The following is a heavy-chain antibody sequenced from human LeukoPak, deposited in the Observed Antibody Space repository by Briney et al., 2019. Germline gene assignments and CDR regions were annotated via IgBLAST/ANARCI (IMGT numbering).Heavy chain of an antibody. Sequence: GASVKVSCKASGGTFSSYAISWVRQAPGQGLEWMGRIIPILGIANYAQKFQGRVTITADKSTSTAYMELSSLRSEDTAVYYCARDSGYGEGLFVGSDYWGQGTLVTVSS. CDR1: GGTFSSYA. J-gene: IGHJ4*02. CDR2: IIPILGIA. CDR3: ARDSGYGEGLFVGSDY. V-gene: IGHV1-69*04. D-gene: IGHD4-17*01.